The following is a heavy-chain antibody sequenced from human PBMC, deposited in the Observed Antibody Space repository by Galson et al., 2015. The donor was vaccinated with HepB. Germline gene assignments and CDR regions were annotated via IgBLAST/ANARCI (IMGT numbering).Heavy chain of an antibody. Sequence: SLRLSCAASGFHFNSYAINWVRQAPGKGLEWISYISGDSTTIYYADSVKGRFTVSRDNAKNSLYLQMNSLRADDTAVYYCARDSSYFYETSVYYPEEAHSKYFDYWGQGTLVTVSS. CDR1: GFHFNSYA. CDR2: ISGDSTTI. D-gene: IGHD3-22*01. V-gene: IGHV3-48*01. CDR3: ARDSSYFYETSVYYPEEAHSKYFDY. J-gene: IGHJ4*02.